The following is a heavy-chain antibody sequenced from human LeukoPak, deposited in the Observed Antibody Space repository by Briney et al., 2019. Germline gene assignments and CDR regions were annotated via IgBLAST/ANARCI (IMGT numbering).Heavy chain of an antibody. Sequence: GGSLRLSCAASGLTFSSCAMSWVRQAPGKGLEWVSSISNSGGSTYYADSVQGRFTISRDNSKNTLYLQINSLGAEDTAIYYCAKIGAYGDYKYAFDFWGQGTVVTVSS. V-gene: IGHV3-23*01. J-gene: IGHJ3*01. CDR1: GLTFSSCA. D-gene: IGHD4-17*01. CDR2: ISNSGGST. CDR3: AKIGAYGDYKYAFDF.